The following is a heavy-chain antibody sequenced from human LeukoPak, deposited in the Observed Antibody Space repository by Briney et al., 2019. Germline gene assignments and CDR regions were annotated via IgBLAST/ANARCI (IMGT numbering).Heavy chain of an antibody. CDR2: IRYDGSNK. Sequence: PGGSLRLSCAASGFTFSSYGMHWVRQAPGRGLEWVAFIRYDGSNKYYADTVKGRFTISRDNSKNTLYLQMNSLRAEDTAVYYCAKDGDDYLDYWGREPWSPSPQ. CDR3: AKDGDDYLDY. CDR1: GFTFSSYG. J-gene: IGHJ4*02. V-gene: IGHV3-30*02. D-gene: IGHD7-27*01.